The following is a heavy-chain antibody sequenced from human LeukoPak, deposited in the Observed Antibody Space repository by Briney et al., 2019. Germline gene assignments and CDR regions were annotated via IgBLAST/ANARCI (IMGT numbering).Heavy chain of an antibody. CDR3: ARRLRIGAAEWFDP. Sequence: SETLSLTCSVSSGSVRSNYYSWAWIRQAPGKGLEWVGGLDDSGNTYYNPSLKSRLTMSVDTSKNHFSLDLKSVAAADTSVYYCARRLRIGAAEWFDPWGQGIMVTVSS. J-gene: IGHJ5*02. CDR2: LDDSGNT. V-gene: IGHV4-39*02. CDR1: SGSVRSNYYS. D-gene: IGHD2-15*01.